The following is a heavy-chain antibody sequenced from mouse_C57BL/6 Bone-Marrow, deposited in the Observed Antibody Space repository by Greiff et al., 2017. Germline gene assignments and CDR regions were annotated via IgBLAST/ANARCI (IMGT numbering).Heavy chain of an antibody. CDR3: ARYPLYYYGSSYGYYAMDY. V-gene: IGHV1-26*01. Sequence: EVQLQQSGPELVKPGASVKISCKASGYTFTDYYMNWVKQSHGQSLEWIGGINPNNGGTSYNQKFKGKATLTVDKSSSTAYMELRSLTSEDSAVYYCARYPLYYYGSSYGYYAMDYWGQGTSVTVSS. CDR2: INPNNGGT. J-gene: IGHJ4*01. D-gene: IGHD1-1*01. CDR1: GYTFTDYY.